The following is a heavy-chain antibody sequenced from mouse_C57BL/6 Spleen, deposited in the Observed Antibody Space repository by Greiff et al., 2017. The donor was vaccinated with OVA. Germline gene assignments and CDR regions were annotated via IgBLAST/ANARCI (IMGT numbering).Heavy chain of an antibody. Sequence: VQLQQPGAELVMPGASVKLSCKASGYTFTSYWRHWVKQRPGQGLEWIGEIDPSDSYTNYNQKFKGKSTLTVDKSSSTAYMQLSSLTSEDSAVYYCARGYGSSYFDYWGQGTTLTVSS. V-gene: IGHV1-69*01. J-gene: IGHJ2*01. CDR2: IDPSDSYT. CDR3: ARGYGSSYFDY. CDR1: GYTFTSYW. D-gene: IGHD1-1*01.